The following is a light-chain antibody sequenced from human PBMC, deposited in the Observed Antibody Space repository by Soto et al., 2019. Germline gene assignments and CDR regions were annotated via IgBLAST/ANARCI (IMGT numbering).Light chain of an antibody. CDR2: AAS. CDR3: LQHTNYPYT. J-gene: IGKJ2*01. Sequence: DIQMTQSPSAMSASVGDRVTITCRASQDIAKSLAWFQQSPGKVPRRLIYAASTLQSGVPFRFSVNGSVTDFTLTISSLQPEDFATYYCLQHTNYPYTFGQGTKLEIK. V-gene: IGKV1-17*03. CDR1: QDIAKS.